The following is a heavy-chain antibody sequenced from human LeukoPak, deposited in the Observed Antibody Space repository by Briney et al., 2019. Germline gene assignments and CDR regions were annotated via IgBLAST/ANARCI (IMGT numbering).Heavy chain of an antibody. CDR3: ARVRPQYYDLSYAFDI. J-gene: IGHJ3*02. D-gene: IGHD3-22*01. CDR1: GYTFTSYD. Sequence: ASVKVSCKASGYTFTSYDINWVRQATGQGLEWMGWMNPNSGNTGYAQKFQGRVTMTRNTSISTAYMELSSLRSEDTAVYYCARVRPQYYDLSYAFDIWGQGTMATVS. CDR2: MNPNSGNT. V-gene: IGHV1-8*01.